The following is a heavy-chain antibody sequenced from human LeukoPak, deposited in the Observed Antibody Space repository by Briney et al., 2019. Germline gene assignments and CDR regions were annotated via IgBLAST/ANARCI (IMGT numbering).Heavy chain of an antibody. CDR3: ATFGYNWNLGY. Sequence: GGSLRLSCAASGFTFSNYYVHWVRQPPGKGLVWVSRINSDGRDTTYVDSAKGRFTISRDNAKNTVYLQMNSLRAEDTAVYYCATFGYNWNLGYWGQGTLVTVSS. J-gene: IGHJ4*02. CDR2: INSDGRDT. CDR1: GFTFSNYY. D-gene: IGHD1-20*01. V-gene: IGHV3-74*03.